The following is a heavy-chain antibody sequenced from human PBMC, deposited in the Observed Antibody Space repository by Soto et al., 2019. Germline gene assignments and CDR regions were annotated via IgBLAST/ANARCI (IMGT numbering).Heavy chain of an antibody. CDR1: GYKFISHS. D-gene: IGHD2-21*01. Sequence: QIQLVQSGGEVKKPGASVKVSCKSSGYKFISHSITWVRQAPGQGLEWMGRISAYNGNTNYAQKLQVRVTMTTDTSTNTAYMELRSLRSDDTAVYYCARGAFCGGAPGCRDMDVWGQGTTVTVAS. CDR3: ARGAFCGGAPGCRDMDV. J-gene: IGHJ6*02. CDR2: ISAYNGNT. V-gene: IGHV1-18*01.